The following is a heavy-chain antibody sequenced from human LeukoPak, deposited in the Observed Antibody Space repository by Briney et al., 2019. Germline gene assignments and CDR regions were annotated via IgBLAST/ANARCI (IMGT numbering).Heavy chain of an antibody. Sequence: NTSETLSLTCTVSGGSISSSSYYWGWIRQPPGKGLEWIGSIYYSGSTYYNPSLKSRVTISVDTSKNQFSLKLSSVTAADTAVYYCASRYGDSILFDYWGQGTLVTVSS. J-gene: IGHJ4*02. CDR1: GGSISSSSYY. D-gene: IGHD4-17*01. CDR3: ASRYGDSILFDY. CDR2: IYYSGST. V-gene: IGHV4-39*01.